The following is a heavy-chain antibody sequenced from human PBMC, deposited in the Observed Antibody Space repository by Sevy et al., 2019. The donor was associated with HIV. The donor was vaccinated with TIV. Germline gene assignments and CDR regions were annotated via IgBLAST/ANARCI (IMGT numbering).Heavy chain of an antibody. V-gene: IGHV3-30*02. D-gene: IGHD1-26*01. J-gene: IGHJ6*02. CDR3: AKGREQGYYYGMDV. CDR1: GFTLSSYG. Sequence: GGSLRLSCAASGFTLSSYGMHWVRQAPGKGLERVAFIRYDGNNKYYTGSVKGRFTISRDNSKNTLYLQMNSLRAEDTAVYYCAKGREQGYYYGMDVWGQGTTVTVSS. CDR2: IRYDGNNK.